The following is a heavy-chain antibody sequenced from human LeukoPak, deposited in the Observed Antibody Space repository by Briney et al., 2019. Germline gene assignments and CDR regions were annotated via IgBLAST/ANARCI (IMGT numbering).Heavy chain of an antibody. J-gene: IGHJ4*02. Sequence: GGSLRLSCAASGFTFSSYWMHWVRQAPGKGLVWVSRIMSDGSTTSYADSVKGRFTISRGNAKNTLYLQMNSLRAEDTAVYYCAREKLANYYFDYWGQGTLVTVSS. CDR3: AREKLANYYFDY. CDR1: GFTFSSYW. D-gene: IGHD4-23*01. CDR2: IMSDGSTT. V-gene: IGHV3-74*01.